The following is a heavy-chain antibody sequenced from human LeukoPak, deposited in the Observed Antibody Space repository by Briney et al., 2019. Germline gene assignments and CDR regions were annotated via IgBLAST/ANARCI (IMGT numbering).Heavy chain of an antibody. Sequence: PGGSLRLSCAASGFTFSNYWMTWVRQVPGKGLEWVANINQDGSDKYYLDSVKGRFTISRDNAKNSLYLQMDSLRADDTAVYYCTRDTSSGAYYFPTFDFWGQGTLVTVSS. J-gene: IGHJ4*02. CDR3: TRDTSSGAYYFPTFDF. CDR1: GFTFSNYW. V-gene: IGHV3-7*04. D-gene: IGHD3-22*01. CDR2: INQDGSDK.